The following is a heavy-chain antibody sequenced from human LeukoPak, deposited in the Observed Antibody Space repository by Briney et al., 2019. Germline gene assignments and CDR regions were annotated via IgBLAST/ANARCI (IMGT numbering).Heavy chain of an antibody. CDR2: INHSGST. V-gene: IGHV4-34*01. J-gene: IGHJ4*02. CDR3: AREVRGISGSFDS. D-gene: IGHD3-10*01. CDR1: GGSFSGYY. Sequence: SGTLSLTCAVYGGSFSGYYWSWIRQPPGKGLEWIGEINHSGSTNYNPSLKSRVTISVDTSKNQFSLKLSSVTAADTAVYYCAREVRGISGSFDSWGQGLLVTVSP.